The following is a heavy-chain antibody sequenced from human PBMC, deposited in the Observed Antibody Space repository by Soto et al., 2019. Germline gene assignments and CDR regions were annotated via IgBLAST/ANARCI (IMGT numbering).Heavy chain of an antibody. CDR1: GGSISSGGYS. J-gene: IGHJ4*02. CDR3: ARAQVDFWSGYTPLYFDY. V-gene: IGHV4-30-2*01. D-gene: IGHD3-3*01. CDR2: IYHSGST. Sequence: PSETLSLTCAVSGGSISSGGYSWGWIRQPPGKGLEWIGYIYHSGSTYYNPSLKSRVTISVDRSKNQFSLKLSSVTAADTAVYYCARAQVDFWSGYTPLYFDYWGQGTLVTVSS.